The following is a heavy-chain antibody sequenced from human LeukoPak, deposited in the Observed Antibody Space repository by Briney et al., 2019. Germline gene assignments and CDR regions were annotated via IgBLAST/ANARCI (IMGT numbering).Heavy chain of an antibody. CDR1: GFIVTIYG. J-gene: IGHJ4*02. V-gene: IGHV3-30*02. D-gene: IGHD3-10*01. Sequence: GGSLRLSCAASGFIVTIYGIHWVRQAPGKGLEWVAFIQYDGNNKYADSVKGRFTISRDNSKNTLYLQMNSLRTEDTAVYYCARAYGSGSYYWYRIDYWGQGTLVTVSS. CDR2: IQYDGNNK. CDR3: ARAYGSGSYYWYRIDY.